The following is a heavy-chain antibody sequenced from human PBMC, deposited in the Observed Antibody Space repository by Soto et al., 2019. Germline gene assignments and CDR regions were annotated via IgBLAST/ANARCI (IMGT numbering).Heavy chain of an antibody. CDR3: ARGPESGDF. V-gene: IGHV3-30*04. Sequence: QVQLVEAGGGVVQPGSSLRLSCATSGFTFSTFSMHWVRQAPGKGLEWVAHISYDGSEKDYADYVKGRFTISRDNSDNTLFLQMNSLTSEDTGVYYCARGPESGDFWGQGTLVTVPS. J-gene: IGHJ4*02. CDR1: GFTFSTFS. CDR2: ISYDGSEK. D-gene: IGHD1-26*01.